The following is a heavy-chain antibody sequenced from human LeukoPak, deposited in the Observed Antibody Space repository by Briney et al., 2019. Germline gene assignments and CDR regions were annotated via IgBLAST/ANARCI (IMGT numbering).Heavy chain of an antibody. Sequence: GGSLRLSCAASGFTVSSNYMSWVRQAPGKGLEWVSVIYSGGSTYYADSVKGRFTISRDNSKNTLYLQMNSLRAEDTAVYYCATDRLSGYYYDSSGYGYWGQGTLVTVSS. D-gene: IGHD3-22*01. CDR3: ATDRLSGYYYDSSGYGY. CDR1: GFTVSSNY. J-gene: IGHJ4*02. V-gene: IGHV3-66*02. CDR2: IYSGGST.